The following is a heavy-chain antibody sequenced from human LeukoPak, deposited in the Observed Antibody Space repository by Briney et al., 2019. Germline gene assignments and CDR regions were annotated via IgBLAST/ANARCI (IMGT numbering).Heavy chain of an antibody. CDR2: VNPNSGGT. CDR1: GYTFTGYY. V-gene: IGHV1-2*02. Sequence: ASVKVSCKASGYTFTGYYMHWVRQAPGQGLEWMGWVNPNSGGTNYAQKFQGRVTMTRDTSISTAYMELSRLRSDDTAVYYCARIKGYNYGPYYYFDYWGQGTLVTVSS. D-gene: IGHD5-18*01. J-gene: IGHJ4*02. CDR3: ARIKGYNYGPYYYFDY.